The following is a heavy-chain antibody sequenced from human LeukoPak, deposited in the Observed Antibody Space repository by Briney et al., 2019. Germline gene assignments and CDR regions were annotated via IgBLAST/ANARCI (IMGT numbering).Heavy chain of an antibody. CDR1: GGSISSGSYS. D-gene: IGHD6-19*01. CDR3: ARGSSGWYWDY. V-gene: IGHV4-61*02. Sequence: SETLSLTCTVSGGSISSGSYSWNWIRQPAGKGLEWIGRMYTSGSTNYNPSLKSRVTMSVDTSKNQFSLKLSSVTAADTAVYYCARGSSGWYWDYWGQGTLVTVSS. CDR2: MYTSGST. J-gene: IGHJ4*02.